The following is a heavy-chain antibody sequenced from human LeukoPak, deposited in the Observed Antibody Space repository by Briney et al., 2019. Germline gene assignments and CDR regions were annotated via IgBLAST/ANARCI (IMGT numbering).Heavy chain of an antibody. CDR2: ISGSGGST. Sequence: GGSLRLSCAASGFTFSSYWMSWVRQAPGKGLEWVSSISGSGGSTQYADSVQGRFAISRDNSKNTLYLQMNSLRVEDTAVYFCARDPNGDYIGTFDMWGRGTMVSVSS. J-gene: IGHJ3*02. V-gene: IGHV3-23*01. CDR3: ARDPNGDYIGTFDM. CDR1: GFTFSSYW. D-gene: IGHD4-17*01.